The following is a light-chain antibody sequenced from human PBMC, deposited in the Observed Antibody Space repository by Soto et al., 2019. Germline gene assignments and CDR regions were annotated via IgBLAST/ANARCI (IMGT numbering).Light chain of an antibody. V-gene: IGLV2-18*02. CDR2: EVT. CDR3: RSYTSSTTVV. J-gene: IGLJ2*01. Sequence: QSVLTQPPSVSGSPGQSVTISCTGTSGDVGTYNRVSWYQQPPGTAPKLMIYEVTNRPSGVPDRFSGSKSGNTASLTISGLQAEDEADYYCRSYTSSTTVVFGGGTQLTVL. CDR1: SGDVGTYNR.